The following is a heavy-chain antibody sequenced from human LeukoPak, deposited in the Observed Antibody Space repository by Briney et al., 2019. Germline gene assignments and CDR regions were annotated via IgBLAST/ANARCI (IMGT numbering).Heavy chain of an antibody. D-gene: IGHD3-9*01. V-gene: IGHV4-39*07. J-gene: IGHJ6*03. CDR3: ARASGLRYYMDV. CDR2: IYYSGST. CDR1: GGSISSSSYY. Sequence: SETLSLTCTVSGGSISSSSYYWGWIRQPPGKGLEWIGSIYYSGSTYYNPSLKSRVTISVDTSKNHFSLKLSSVTAADTAVYYCARASGLRYYMDVWGKGTTVTISS.